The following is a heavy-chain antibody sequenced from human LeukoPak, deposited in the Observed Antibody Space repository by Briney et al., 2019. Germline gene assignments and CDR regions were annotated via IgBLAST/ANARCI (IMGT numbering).Heavy chain of an antibody. V-gene: IGHV3-23*01. J-gene: IGHJ4*02. CDR1: GFTLSNYW. D-gene: IGHD3-10*01. CDR3: ARDLRRGVFDY. CDR2: ISGSGGST. Sequence: GSLRLSCAASGFTLSNYWMSWVRQAPGKGLEWVSAISGSGGSTYYADSVKGRFTISRDNAKNSLYLQMNSLRAEDTAVYYCARDLRRGVFDYWGQGTLVTVSS.